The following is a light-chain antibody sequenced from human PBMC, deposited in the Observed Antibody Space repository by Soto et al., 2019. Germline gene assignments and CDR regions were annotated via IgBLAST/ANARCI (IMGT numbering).Light chain of an antibody. Sequence: DIVMTQSPDSLAVSLGERATINCKSSQSVLYSSINKNYLAWYQQKPGQPPKLLIYWASTRESGVPDRFSGSGSGTDFTLTITSLQAEDVAFYYCQQYYSTPPTFGQGTKVEI. J-gene: IGKJ1*01. V-gene: IGKV4-1*01. CDR3: QQYYSTPPT. CDR2: WAS. CDR1: QSVLYSSINKNY.